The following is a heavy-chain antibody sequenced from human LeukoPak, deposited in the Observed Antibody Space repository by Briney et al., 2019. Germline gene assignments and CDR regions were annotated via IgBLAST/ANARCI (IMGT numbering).Heavy chain of an antibody. CDR1: RFTLSSYA. J-gene: IGHJ4*02. V-gene: IGHV3-23*01. CDR3: AKDRAGASGTRRGIDY. CDR2: LSGSGFST. Sequence: GGSLRLSCAASRFTLSSYAMSWVRQAPGKGLEWVSALSGSGFSTYYAGSVKGRFTISRDTSKNTLYLQMNSLRAEDTAVYYCAKDRAGASGTRRGIDYWGQGTLVTVSS. D-gene: IGHD3-10*01.